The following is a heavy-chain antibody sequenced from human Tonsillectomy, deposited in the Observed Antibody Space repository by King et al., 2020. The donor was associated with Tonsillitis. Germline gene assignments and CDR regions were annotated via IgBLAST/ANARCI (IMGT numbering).Heavy chain of an antibody. CDR1: GFTFSSYA. CDR3: AKDGGRDGYNHFLNYQGMDV. J-gene: IGHJ6*02. D-gene: IGHD5-24*01. V-gene: IGHV3-23*04. Sequence: VQLVESGGGLVQSGGSLRLSCAASGFTFSSYAMNWVRQAPGKGLEWVSVISGSGGSTYYADSVKGRFTISRDNSKNTLYLQMNSLRAEDTVLYYCAKDGGRDGYNHFLNYQGMDVWGQGTTVTVSS. CDR2: ISGSGGST.